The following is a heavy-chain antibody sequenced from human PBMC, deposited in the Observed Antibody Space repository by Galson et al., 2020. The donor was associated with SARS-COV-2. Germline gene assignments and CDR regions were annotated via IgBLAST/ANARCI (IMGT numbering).Heavy chain of an antibody. CDR2: ISAYNGNT. V-gene: IGHV1-18*04. CDR1: GYTFTSHG. J-gene: IGHJ6*03. CDR3: ARLSPEAGIVVVPGMDV. Sequence: ASVKVSCKASGYTFTSHGNSWVRQAPAQGLEWMGWISAYNGNTNYAQKLQGRVTMTTDTSTSTAYMGLRGLRSDDTAVYYCARLSPEAGIVVVPGMDVWGKGTTVTVSS. D-gene: IGHD2-2*01.